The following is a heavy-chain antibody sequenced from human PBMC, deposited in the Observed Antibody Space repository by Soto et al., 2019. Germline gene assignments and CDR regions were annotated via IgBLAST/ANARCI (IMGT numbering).Heavy chain of an antibody. CDR3: ARVCTTATNWFDA. CDR2: IYHSGST. CDR1: GGSISSSNW. D-gene: IGHD4-17*01. J-gene: IGHJ5*02. Sequence: QVQLQESGPGLVKPSGTLSLTCAVSGGSISSSNWWSWVRQPPRKGLEWIGEIYHSGSTNYTPSLKCGGSISVDKSKNQFDLKLSSVTAADTAVYYCARVCTTATNWFDAWGQGTLVTVSS. V-gene: IGHV4-4*02.